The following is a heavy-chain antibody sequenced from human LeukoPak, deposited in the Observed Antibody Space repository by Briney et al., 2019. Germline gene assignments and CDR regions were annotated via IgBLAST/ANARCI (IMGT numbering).Heavy chain of an antibody. CDR2: IISIFGSA. D-gene: IGHD1-26*01. CDR1: GCTFSSYD. J-gene: IGHJ4*02. CDR3: ARRSGSPPDFDY. V-gene: IGHV1-69*05. Sequence: SSVNVSCKAFGCTFSSYDINWLRQPPRQELEWMGGIISIFGSANYPHKLQGRFTTTTDTSTNTAYMELRSLSSDDTAVYYCARRSGSPPDFDYWGRGTLVSVFS.